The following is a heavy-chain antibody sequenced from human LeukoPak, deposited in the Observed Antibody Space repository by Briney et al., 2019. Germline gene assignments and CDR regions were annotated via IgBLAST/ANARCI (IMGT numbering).Heavy chain of an antibody. J-gene: IGHJ4*02. CDR3: ARDLRSSGWGTRPYYFDY. V-gene: IGHV1-2*02. D-gene: IGHD6-19*01. CDR2: INPNSGGT. Sequence: GASVKVSCRASGYTFTGYYMHWVRQAPGQGLEWMGWINPNSGGTNYAQKFQGRVTMTRDTSISTAYMELSRLRSDDTAVYYCARDLRSSGWGTRPYYFDYWGQGTLVTVSS. CDR1: GYTFTGYY.